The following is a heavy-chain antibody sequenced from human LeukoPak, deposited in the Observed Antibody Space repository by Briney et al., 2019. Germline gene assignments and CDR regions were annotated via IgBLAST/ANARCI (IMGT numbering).Heavy chain of an antibody. D-gene: IGHD1-20*01. CDR3: ARTGGNWNRYYFDY. Sequence: GASVKVSCKASGYTFTSYGISWVRQAPGQGLEWMGWISAYNGNTNYAQKLQGRVTMTTDTSTSTAYMELSSLRSEDTAVYYCARTGGNWNRYYFDYWGQGTLVTVSS. CDR2: ISAYNGNT. CDR1: GYTFTSYG. J-gene: IGHJ4*02. V-gene: IGHV1-18*04.